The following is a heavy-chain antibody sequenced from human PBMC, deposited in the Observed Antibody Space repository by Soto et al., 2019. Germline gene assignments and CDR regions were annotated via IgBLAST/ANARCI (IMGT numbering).Heavy chain of an antibody. CDR3: ARGRAVTRDAFDI. J-gene: IGHJ3*02. D-gene: IGHD4-4*01. CDR1: GYTFTNYD. CDR2: MTPTSDDT. Sequence: QVQLVQSGAEVKKPGASVKVSCKASGYTFTNYDVNWVRQAPGQGLEWVGWMTPTSDDTGYAQKFQGRVTLTRNTSIRTAYMELSGLTSEDRAVYYCARGRAVTRDAFDIWGQGTMVTVSS. V-gene: IGHV1-8*01.